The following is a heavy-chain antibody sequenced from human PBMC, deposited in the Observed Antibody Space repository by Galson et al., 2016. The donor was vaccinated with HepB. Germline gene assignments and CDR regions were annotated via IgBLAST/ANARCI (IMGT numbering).Heavy chain of an antibody. CDR1: GFTLGNYW. CDR3: TRNFDL. V-gene: IGHV3-7*04. J-gene: IGHJ2*01. CDR2: IKKDGSEI. Sequence: SLRLSCAASGFTLGNYWMNWARQAPGKGLEWLANIKKDGSEINYVDSVKGRFTISRDNAKNSLYLQMNSPRAEDTALYYCTRNFDLWGRGTQVTVSS.